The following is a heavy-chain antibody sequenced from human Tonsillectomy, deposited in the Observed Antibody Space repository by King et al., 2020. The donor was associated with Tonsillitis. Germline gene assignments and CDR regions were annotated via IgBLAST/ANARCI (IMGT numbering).Heavy chain of an antibody. D-gene: IGHD6-6*01. CDR3: AKGCRRYTSSLTIDY. CDR2: IRYDGTNK. V-gene: IGHV3-30*02. J-gene: IGHJ4*02. Sequence: VQLVESGGGVVQPGGSLRLSCAASEFTFTNYGMHWVRQAPGKGLEWVAFIRYDGTNKYYTDSVKGRFTISRDNSKNTLYLQMNSLRTEDTAVYYCAKGCRRYTSSLTIDYWGQGTLVTVSS. CDR1: EFTFTNYG.